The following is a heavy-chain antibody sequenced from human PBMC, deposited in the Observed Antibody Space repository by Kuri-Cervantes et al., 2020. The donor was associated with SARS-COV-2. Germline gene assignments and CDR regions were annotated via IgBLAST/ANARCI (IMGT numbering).Heavy chain of an antibody. V-gene: IGHV3-33*06. CDR1: GFKSDNYG. J-gene: IGHJ4*02. D-gene: IGHD3-10*01. Sequence: GGSLRLSCAASGFKSDNYGIHWVRQAPGKGLEWVALIWYDGNNKYYTDSVNGRFTISRDNSQNTVYLQMDRLTVQDTAVYYCGKDRGVGPTTIDYWGQGTLVTVSS. CDR3: GKDRGVGPTTIDY. CDR2: IWYDGNNK.